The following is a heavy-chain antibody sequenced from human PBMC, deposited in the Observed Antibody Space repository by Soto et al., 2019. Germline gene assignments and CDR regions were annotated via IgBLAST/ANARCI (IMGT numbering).Heavy chain of an antibody. CDR3: AQIFFDTSGYTLDY. J-gene: IGHJ4*02. V-gene: IGHV2-70*01. CDR2: IDWDDDK. CDR1: GFSLSTSGMC. D-gene: IGHD3-22*01. Sequence: SGPTLVNPTQTLTLTCTFSGFSLSTSGMCVSWIRQPPGKALEWLALIDWDDDKYYSSSLKTRLTISKDTSKNQVVLTMTNMDPVDTATYYCAQIFFDTSGYTLDYWGQGALVTVS.